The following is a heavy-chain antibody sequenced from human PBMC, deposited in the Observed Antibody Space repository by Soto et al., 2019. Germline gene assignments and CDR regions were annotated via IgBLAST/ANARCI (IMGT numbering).Heavy chain of an antibody. CDR2: INPNSGGT. Sequence: ASVKVSCKASGYTFTSYDINWVRQATGEGLEWMGWINPNSGGTNYAQKFQGWVTMTRDTSISTAYMELSRLRSDDTAVYYCARGFTPSPGIRGTIFGVVTTNWFDPWGQGTLVTVSS. D-gene: IGHD3-3*01. J-gene: IGHJ5*02. CDR1: GYTFTSYD. CDR3: ARGFTPSPGIRGTIFGVVTTNWFDP. V-gene: IGHV1-2*04.